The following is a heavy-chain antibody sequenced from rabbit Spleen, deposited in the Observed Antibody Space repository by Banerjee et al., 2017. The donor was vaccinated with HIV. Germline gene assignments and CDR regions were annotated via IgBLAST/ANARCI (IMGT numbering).Heavy chain of an antibody. D-gene: IGHD4-2*01. V-gene: IGHV1S45*01. J-gene: IGHJ4*01. CDR1: GLDFSSSYW. CDR3: ARDAAGRKDFNL. CDR2: IDVSKRGDT. Sequence: QEQLVESGGGLVKPGASLTLTCKASGLDFSSSYWICWVRQAPGKGLEWIACIDVSKRGDTYYATWTKGRFTISETSSTTVALQMTSLTAADTATYFCARDAAGRKDFNLWGQGTLVTVS.